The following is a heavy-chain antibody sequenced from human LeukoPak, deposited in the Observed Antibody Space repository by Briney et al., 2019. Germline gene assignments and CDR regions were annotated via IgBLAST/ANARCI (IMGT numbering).Heavy chain of an antibody. D-gene: IGHD5-18*01. CDR2: ISAKNGNT. Sequence: ASVTVSCKASGFIFTDYGISWVRQAPGQGIEWMGWISAKNGNTNYAQKLQGRVTMTIHTSMTTAYMELRSLRDDDTAVYYCATTKSAMVSCFDPWGQGTLVTVSS. CDR1: GFIFTDYG. J-gene: IGHJ5*02. V-gene: IGHV1-18*01. CDR3: ATTKSAMVSCFDP.